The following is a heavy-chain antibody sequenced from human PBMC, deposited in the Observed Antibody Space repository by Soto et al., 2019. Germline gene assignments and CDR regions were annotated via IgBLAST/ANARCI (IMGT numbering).Heavy chain of an antibody. D-gene: IGHD2-21*01. CDR2: ISYDGSNK. Sequence: GGSLRLSCAASGFTFSSYGMHWVRRAPGKGLEWVAVISYDGSNKYYADYVKGRFTISRDNSKNTLYLQMNSLRAEDMAVYYCAKDLISGIPWFDPWGQGTLVTVSS. J-gene: IGHJ5*02. V-gene: IGHV3-30*18. CDR3: AKDLISGIPWFDP. CDR1: GFTFSSYG.